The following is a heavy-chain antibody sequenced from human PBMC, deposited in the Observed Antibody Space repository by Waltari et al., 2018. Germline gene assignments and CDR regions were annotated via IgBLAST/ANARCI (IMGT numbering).Heavy chain of an antibody. J-gene: IGHJ4*02. CDR3: ARGKSSGYYLSGFDY. D-gene: IGHD3-22*01. Sequence: QVQLVQSGAEVKKPGSSVKVSCKASGGTFSSYAISWVRQAPGQGLEWMGGLIPSLGTANYAQKFQGRVTITTDESTSTAYMELSSLRSEDTAVYYCARGKSSGYYLSGFDYWGQGTLVTVSS. V-gene: IGHV1-69*05. CDR2: LIPSLGTA. CDR1: GGTFSSYA.